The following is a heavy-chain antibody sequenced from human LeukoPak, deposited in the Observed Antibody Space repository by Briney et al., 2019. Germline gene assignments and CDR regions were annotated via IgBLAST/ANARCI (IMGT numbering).Heavy chain of an antibody. CDR2: INQDGSEK. CDR3: ARDRYSSGWSDYMDV. V-gene: IGHV3-7*01. Sequence: GGSLRLYCAASGFTFSSYWMSWVRQAPGKGLEWVANINQDGSEKYYEDSVKGRFTISRDNAKNSLYLQKNSLRAEDTAVYYCARDRYSSGWSDYMDVWGKGTTVTVSS. J-gene: IGHJ6*03. CDR1: GFTFSSYW. D-gene: IGHD6-19*01.